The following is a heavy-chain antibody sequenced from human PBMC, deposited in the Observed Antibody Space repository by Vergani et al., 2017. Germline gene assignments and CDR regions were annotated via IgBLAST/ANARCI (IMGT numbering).Heavy chain of an antibody. CDR1: GGSISSSSYY. CDR3: ARADYYDSSGYYSRALFGFDY. V-gene: IGHV4-39*07. Sequence: QLQLQESGPGLVKPSETLSLTCTVSGGSISSSSYYWGWIRQPPGKGLEWIGSIYYSGSTYYNPSLKSQVTISVDTFKNQFSLKLSFVTAADTAVYYCARADYYDSSGYYSRALFGFDYWGQGTLVTVSS. D-gene: IGHD3-22*01. CDR2: IYYSGST. J-gene: IGHJ4*02.